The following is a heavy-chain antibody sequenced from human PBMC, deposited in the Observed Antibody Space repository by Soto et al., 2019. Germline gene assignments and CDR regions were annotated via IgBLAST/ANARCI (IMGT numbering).Heavy chain of an antibody. CDR3: ARTKVGHSAPSDL. J-gene: IGHJ5*02. V-gene: IGHV4-31*03. D-gene: IGHD1-26*01. Sequence: PSETLSLTCSVSGASISRGGNYWGWIRQPPGKGLEWIGYMYYDGSTYYNPSLQSRITISSDTSTNQFSLKVRSVTATDTAIYYCARTKVGHSAPSDLWGQGTLVTVSS. CDR2: MYYDGST. CDR1: GASISRGGNY.